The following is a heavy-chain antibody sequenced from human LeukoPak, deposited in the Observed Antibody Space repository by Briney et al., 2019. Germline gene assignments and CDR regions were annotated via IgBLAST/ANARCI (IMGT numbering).Heavy chain of an antibody. CDR1: GGTFSSYA. D-gene: IGHD2-2*01. J-gene: IGHJ5*02. CDR2: IIPIFGTA. CDR3: ARDPPRPEYHVFDP. V-gene: IGHV1-69*06. Sequence: ASVKVSCKASGGTFSSYAISWVRQAPGQGLEWMGGIIPIFGTANYAQKFQGRVTITADKSTSTAYMELSSLRSEDTAVYYCARDPPRPEYHVFDPWGRGTLVTVSS.